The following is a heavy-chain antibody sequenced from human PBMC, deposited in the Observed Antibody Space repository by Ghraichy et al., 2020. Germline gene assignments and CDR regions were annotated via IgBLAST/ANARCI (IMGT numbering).Heavy chain of an antibody. Sequence: SETPSLTCTVSGGSISSYYWSWIRQPPGKGLEWIGYIYYSGSTNYNPSLKSRVTISVDTSKNQFSLKLSSVTAADTAVYYCARGVLAAAGIYYFDYWGQGTLVTVSS. D-gene: IGHD6-13*01. J-gene: IGHJ4*02. V-gene: IGHV4-59*01. CDR2: IYYSGST. CDR3: ARGVLAAAGIYYFDY. CDR1: GGSISSYY.